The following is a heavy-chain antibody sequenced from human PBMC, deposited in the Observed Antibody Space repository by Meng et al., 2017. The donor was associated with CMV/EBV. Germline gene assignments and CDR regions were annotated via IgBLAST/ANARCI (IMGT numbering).Heavy chain of an antibody. J-gene: IGHJ4*02. CDR2: IYWDDDK. CDR3: ARGGLRGFDY. CDR1: GFALSTSGVG. V-gene: IGHV2-5*02. D-gene: IGHD4-17*01. Sequence: QIPLKESCPTPVKPPQTLPLPSTFSGFALSTSGVGVGWIRQPPGKALALLALIYWDDDKRYSPSLKSRLTITKDTSKNQVVLTMTNMDPVDTATYYCARGGLRGFDYWGQGTLVTVSS.